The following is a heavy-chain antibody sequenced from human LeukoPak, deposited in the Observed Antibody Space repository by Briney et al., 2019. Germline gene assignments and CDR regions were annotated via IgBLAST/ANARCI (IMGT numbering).Heavy chain of an antibody. J-gene: IGHJ6*03. Sequence: ASVTVSCKASGYSFTGYYMHWVRQAPGQGLEWMGWIYPNRGGTNYAQKLQGTATMTTGTSTSTAYIELRSLTSDDTAVYYCARDGYSYGYRKYYYYYYMDVWGKGTTVTVSS. CDR1: GYSFTGYY. CDR2: IYPNRGGT. CDR3: ARDGYSYGYRKYYYYYYMDV. V-gene: IGHV1-2*02. D-gene: IGHD5-18*01.